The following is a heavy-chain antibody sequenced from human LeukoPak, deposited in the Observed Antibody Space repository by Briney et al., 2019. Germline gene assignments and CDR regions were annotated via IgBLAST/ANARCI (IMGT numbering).Heavy chain of an antibody. J-gene: IGHJ4*02. V-gene: IGHV4-30-4*08. CDR3: ARGVLRYYDFWSGYQYYFDY. D-gene: IGHD3-3*01. CDR2: IHYRGNT. Sequence: SETLSLTCTVSGDSMSSADHYWSWIRQLSGDGLEWIGNIHYRGNTYYNPSLKSRVTISVDTSKNQFSLKLSSVTAADTAVYYCARGVLRYYDFWSGYQYYFDYWGQGTLVTVSS. CDR1: GDSMSSADHY.